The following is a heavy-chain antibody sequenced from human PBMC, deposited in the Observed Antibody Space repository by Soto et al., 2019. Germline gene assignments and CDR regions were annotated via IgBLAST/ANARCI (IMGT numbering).Heavy chain of an antibody. CDR3: VKDRSETYSFDY. D-gene: IGHD1-26*01. V-gene: IGHV3-64D*08. Sequence: GGSLRLSCSASGFAFITDTMHWVRQAPWMGLDFVSAISTSGDRTFYADSVKGRFTISRDNSKNTLYLEMSSLRTDDTAVYYCVKDRSETYSFDYWGQGTLVTVSS. J-gene: IGHJ4*02. CDR1: GFAFITDT. CDR2: ISTSGDRT.